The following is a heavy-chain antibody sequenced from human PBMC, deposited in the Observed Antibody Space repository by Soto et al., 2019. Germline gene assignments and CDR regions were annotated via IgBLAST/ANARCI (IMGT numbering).Heavy chain of an antibody. CDR1: GYTFPSYG. Sequence: QVQLVQSGAEVKKPGSSVKVSCKASGYTFPSYGISWVRQAPGQGLEWMGWISAYNGNTNYAQKVQGRVTMTTDTSTSTAHMELRSLRSDDTAVYYCTRDRGSYALDYWGQGTLVTVSS. CDR3: TRDRGSYALDY. V-gene: IGHV1-18*01. D-gene: IGHD1-26*01. J-gene: IGHJ4*02. CDR2: ISAYNGNT.